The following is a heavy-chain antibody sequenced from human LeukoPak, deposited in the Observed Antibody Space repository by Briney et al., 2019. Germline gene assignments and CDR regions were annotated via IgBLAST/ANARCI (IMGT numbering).Heavy chain of an antibody. V-gene: IGHV3-23*01. CDR3: AKEGTDYYDSSELDY. J-gene: IGHJ4*02. CDR1: GFTFRSYA. Sequence: GGSLRLSCAASGFTFRSYAMSWVRQAPGKGLEWVSAISGRGGSTYYADSVKGRFTISRDNSKNTLYLQMNSLRAEDTAVYYCAKEGTDYYDSSELDYWGQGTLVTVSS. D-gene: IGHD3-22*01. CDR2: ISGRGGST.